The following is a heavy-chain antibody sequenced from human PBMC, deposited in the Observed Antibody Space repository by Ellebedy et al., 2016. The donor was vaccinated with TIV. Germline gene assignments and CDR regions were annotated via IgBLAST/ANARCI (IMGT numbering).Heavy chain of an antibody. J-gene: IGHJ6*02. CDR3: GRGHYGLDV. Sequence: GGSLRLXXAGSGFTLSIHWMTWVRQAPGKGLEWVAHINPDGSEKDYLDSVKGRFSISRDNAKNSVYLQMNSLRVEDTAVYYCGRGHYGLDVWGQGTTVTVSS. CDR2: INPDGSEK. CDR1: GFTLSIHW. V-gene: IGHV3-7*01.